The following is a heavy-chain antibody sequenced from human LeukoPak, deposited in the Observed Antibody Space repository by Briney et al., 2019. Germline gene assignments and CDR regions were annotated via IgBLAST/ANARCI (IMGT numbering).Heavy chain of an antibody. CDR1: GFTVSSRY. CDR3: ARKNDLFKPAFDI. V-gene: IGHV3-53*01. D-gene: IGHD1-1*01. J-gene: IGHJ3*02. Sequence: GGSLRLSCAASGFTVSSRYMSWVRQAPGKGLEWVSITYTDVNTNYADSVKGRFTISRDNSQNTLSLQMNSLRAEDTAVYYCARKNDLFKPAFDIWGQGTVVTVSS. CDR2: TYTDVNT.